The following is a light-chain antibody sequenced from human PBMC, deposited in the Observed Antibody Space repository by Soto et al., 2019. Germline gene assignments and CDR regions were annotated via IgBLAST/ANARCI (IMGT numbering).Light chain of an antibody. CDR1: QSVSSY. CDR3: QQRSNWPIT. CDR2: DAS. V-gene: IGKV3-11*01. J-gene: IGKJ5*01. Sequence: EILLTQSPATLSLSPGERATLSCRASQSVSSYLAWYQQKPGQAPRLLIYDASNRATGIPARFSGSWSGTDFTLTISSLEPEDFAVYYCQQRSNWPITFGQGTRLEIK.